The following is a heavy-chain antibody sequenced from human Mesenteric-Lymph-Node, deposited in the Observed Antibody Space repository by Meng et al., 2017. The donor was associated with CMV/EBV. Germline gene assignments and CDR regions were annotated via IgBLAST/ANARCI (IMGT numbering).Heavy chain of an antibody. CDR2: IYYSGST. J-gene: IGHJ4*02. Sequence: SETLSLTCSVSGGSISSSSYYWGWIRQPPGKGLEWIGSIYYSGSTYYNPSLKSRVTISVDTSKNQFSLKLSSVTAADTAVYYCAKCGTGNYYSELQYWGQGTLVTVSS. V-gene: IGHV4-39*07. CDR1: GGSISSSSYY. D-gene: IGHD3-10*01. CDR3: AKCGTGNYYSELQY.